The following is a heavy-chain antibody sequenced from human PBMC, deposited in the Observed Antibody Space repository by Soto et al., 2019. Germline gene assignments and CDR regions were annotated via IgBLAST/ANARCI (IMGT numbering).Heavy chain of an antibody. CDR3: ARDPRVVVLVPAPLRDYYSYGIDA. Sequence: SETLSLSCTVSGGSLTSGSYYWSWIRQPTGKGLEWIGNIYYSGSTNYNPSLKSRVTISVDTSKNQFSLKLSSVTAADTAVYYCARDPRVVVLVPAPLRDYYSYGIDAWGQGTTVT. CDR2: IYYSGST. D-gene: IGHD2-2*01. J-gene: IGHJ6*02. V-gene: IGHV4-61*01. CDR1: GGSLTSGSYY.